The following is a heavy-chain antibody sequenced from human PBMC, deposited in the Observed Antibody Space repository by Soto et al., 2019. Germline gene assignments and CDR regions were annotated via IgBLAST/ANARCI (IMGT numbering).Heavy chain of an antibody. CDR1: GGSFSGYY. CDR3: ARADRTLVTSYSLDV. Sequence: PSETLSLTCAVYGGSFSGYYYTWIRHPPGKGLEWIGEINHSGTTNFNPSLKSRLTISLDTSKKHLSLKLSSVTDADTAAYYCARADRTLVTSYSLDVWGQGTTVTVSS. J-gene: IGHJ6*02. V-gene: IGHV4-34*01. CDR2: INHSGTT. D-gene: IGHD2-21*02.